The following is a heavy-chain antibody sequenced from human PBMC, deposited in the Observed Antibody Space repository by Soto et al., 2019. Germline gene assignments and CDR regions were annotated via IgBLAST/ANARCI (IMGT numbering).Heavy chain of an antibody. CDR1: GYSFISYW. D-gene: IGHD2-2*03. CDR3: ARIIGYCRNNDCSWTFDI. CDR2: FYPGDSTS. Sequence: AGESLKISCKTSGYSFISYWVAWVRQKPGKGLEWMGTFYPGDSTSTYSPSFQGQVTISVDKSISTAYLHLSSLKASDTAMYYCARIIGYCRNNDCSWTFDIWGQGTTVTV. V-gene: IGHV5-51*01. J-gene: IGHJ3*02.